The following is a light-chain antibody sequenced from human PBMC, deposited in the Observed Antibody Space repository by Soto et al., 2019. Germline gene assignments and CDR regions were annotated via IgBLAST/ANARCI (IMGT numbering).Light chain of an antibody. CDR2: GAS. J-gene: IGKJ4*01. CDR1: QSVSSSY. CDR3: QQYGSSLT. V-gene: IGKV3-20*01. Sequence: EIVWTQSPGTLSLSPGERATLSCRASQSVSSSYLAWYQQKPGQAPRLLIYGASSRATGIPDRFSGSGSGTDFTLTISRLEPEDFAVYYCQQYGSSLTVGGGTKVEIK.